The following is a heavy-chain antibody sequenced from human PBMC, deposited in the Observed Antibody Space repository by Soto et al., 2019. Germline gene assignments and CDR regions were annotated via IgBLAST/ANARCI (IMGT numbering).Heavy chain of an antibody. CDR1: GFTFGNFA. CDR3: VKVLGRLWGNYGLDV. J-gene: IGHJ6*02. V-gene: IGHV3-23*01. Sequence: RGGSLRLSCAASGFTFGNFAMSWVRQAPGKGLEWVSSISSSGGGAFYADSVKGRFTISRDNSKKTLSLQVNSLRAEDTAVYYCVKVLGRLWGNYGLDVWGQGATVTVSS. D-gene: IGHD3-16*01. CDR2: ISSSGGGA.